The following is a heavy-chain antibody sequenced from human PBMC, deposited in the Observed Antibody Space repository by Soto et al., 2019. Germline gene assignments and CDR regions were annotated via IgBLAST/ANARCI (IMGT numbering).Heavy chain of an antibody. D-gene: IGHD2-2*01. CDR1: GFTFSSYG. CDR3: AKDLAPARLPYCSSTSCYVDYYYGMDV. J-gene: IGHJ6*02. Sequence: QVQLVESGGGVVQPGRSLRLSCAASGFTFSSYGMHWVRQAPGKGLEWVAVISYDGSNTYYADSVKGRFTISRDNSKNTLYLQMNSLRAEDTAVYYCAKDLAPARLPYCSSTSCYVDYYYGMDVWGQGTTVTVSS. V-gene: IGHV3-30*18. CDR2: ISYDGSNT.